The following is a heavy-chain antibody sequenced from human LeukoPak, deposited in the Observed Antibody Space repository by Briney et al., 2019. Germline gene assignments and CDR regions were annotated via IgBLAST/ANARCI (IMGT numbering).Heavy chain of an antibody. V-gene: IGHV4-34*01. Sequence: SSETLSLTCAVYGGSFSGYYWSWIRQPPGKGLEWLGEINHSGSTNYNPSLKSRVTISVDTSKNQFSLKLSSVTAADTAVYYCARAVVVAATRYYYMDVWGKGTTVTVSS. CDR1: GGSFSGYY. CDR3: ARAVVVAATRYYYMDV. D-gene: IGHD2-15*01. J-gene: IGHJ6*03. CDR2: INHSGST.